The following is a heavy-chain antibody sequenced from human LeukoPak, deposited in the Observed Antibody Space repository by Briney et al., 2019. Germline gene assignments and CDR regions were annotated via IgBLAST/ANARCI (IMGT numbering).Heavy chain of an antibody. CDR2: IWYDGSNK. CDR1: GFTFSSYG. D-gene: IGHD3-10*01. J-gene: IGHJ4*02. CDR3: ATDYYGSGSYYKGEVDY. V-gene: IGHV3-33*01. Sequence: GRSLRLSCAASGFTFSSYGVHWVRQAPGKGLEWVAVIWYDGSNKYYADSVKGRFTISRDNSKNTLYLRMNSLRAEDTAVYYCATDYYGSGSYYKGEVDYWGQGTLVTVSS.